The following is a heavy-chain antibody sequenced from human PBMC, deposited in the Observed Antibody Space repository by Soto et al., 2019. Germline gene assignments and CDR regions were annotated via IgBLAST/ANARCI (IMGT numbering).Heavy chain of an antibody. J-gene: IGHJ6*02. V-gene: IGHV1-18*01. CDR2: ISAYNGNT. D-gene: IGHD3-10*01. Sequence: QVQLVQSGAEVKKPGASVKVSCKASGYTFTSYGISWVRQAPGQGLEWMGWISAYNGNTNYAQKLQGRVTMTTDTSTSTAYMELRSLRSDDTAVYYCARGPHTYYYGSGSGYYYYGMDVWGQGTTVTVSS. CDR1: GYTFTSYG. CDR3: ARGPHTYYYGSGSGYYYYGMDV.